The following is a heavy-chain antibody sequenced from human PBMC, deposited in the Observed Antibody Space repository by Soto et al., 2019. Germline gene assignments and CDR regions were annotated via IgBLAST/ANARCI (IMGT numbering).Heavy chain of an antibody. V-gene: IGHV4-30-2*01. CDR2: IYHSGST. Sequence: QLQLQESGSGLVKPSQTLSLTCAVSGGSISSGGYSWSWIRQPPGKGLEWIGYIYHSGSTYYNPSLKSRVTISVDRSKNQFSLKLSSVTAADTAVYYCARADCSGGSCYEPHFDYWGQGTLVTVSS. D-gene: IGHD2-15*01. CDR3: ARADCSGGSCYEPHFDY. J-gene: IGHJ4*02. CDR1: GGSISSGGYS.